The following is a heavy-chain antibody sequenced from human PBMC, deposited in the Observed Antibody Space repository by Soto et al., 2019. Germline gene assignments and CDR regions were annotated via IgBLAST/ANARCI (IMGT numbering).Heavy chain of an antibody. J-gene: IGHJ6*03. CDR2: IKSKTDGGTT. CDR1: GFTFSNAW. V-gene: IGHV3-15*01. D-gene: IGHD3-10*01. CDR3: TTDLQIRGLINYYGSAPHEYYYMDV. Sequence: GGSLRLSCAASGFTFSNAWMSWVRQAPGKGLEWVGRIKSKTDGGTTDYAAPVKGRFTISREDSKNTLVLQMNSLKTEDTAVYYCTTDLQIRGLINYYGSAPHEYYYMDVWGKGTTVTVSS.